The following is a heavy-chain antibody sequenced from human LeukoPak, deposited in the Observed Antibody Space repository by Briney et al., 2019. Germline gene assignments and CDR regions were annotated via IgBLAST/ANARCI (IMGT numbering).Heavy chain of an antibody. CDR1: GLTFSSYG. J-gene: IGHJ4*02. V-gene: IGHV4-4*07. CDR2: VYATGNT. CDR3: ARDRSYYSDTGADY. D-gene: IGHD2-8*02. Sequence: GSLRLSCAASGLTFSSYGMHWVRQAAGKGLEWIGRVYATGNTNYNPSLWSRLSISIDTSRNQFSLRLGSVTAADTAIYYCARDRSYYSDTGADYWGQGKMVIVSS.